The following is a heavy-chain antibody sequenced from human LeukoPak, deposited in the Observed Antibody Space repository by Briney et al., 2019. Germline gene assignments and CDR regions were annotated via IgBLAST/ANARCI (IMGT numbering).Heavy chain of an antibody. V-gene: IGHV3-74*01. CDR3: ARGASNRFDY. D-gene: IGHD1-14*01. CDR2: IYTDGSST. J-gene: IGHJ4*02. Sequence: GGSLRLSCAASGFTFSNYWMHWVRQAPGKGLVWVSRIYTDGSSTNYADSVKGRFTISRDNAKNTLYLQMNSLRGEDTAVYYCARGASNRFDYWGQGTLVTVPS. CDR1: GFTFSNYW.